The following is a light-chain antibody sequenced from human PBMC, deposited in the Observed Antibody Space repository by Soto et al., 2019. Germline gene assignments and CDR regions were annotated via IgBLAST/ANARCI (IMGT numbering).Light chain of an antibody. Sequence: EKVMTQSPATLSVSPGERATLSCRASQSVRSNVAWYQQKPGQPPRLLIYDASTRATGIPSRFSGSGSGTEFTLTISSLEPADFAVYYCQQRSLLFNFGGGTKV. V-gene: IGKV3-15*01. CDR2: DAS. CDR3: QQRSLLFN. CDR1: QSVRSN. J-gene: IGKJ4*01.